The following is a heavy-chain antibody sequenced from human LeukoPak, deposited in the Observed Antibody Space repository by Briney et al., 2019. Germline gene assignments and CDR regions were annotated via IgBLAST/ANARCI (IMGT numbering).Heavy chain of an antibody. D-gene: IGHD3-10*01. Sequence: SETLSLTCTVSGYSISSGYYWSWIRQPPGKGLEWIGYIYYSGSTNYNPSLKSRVIISADTSKNQFSLKLSSVTAADTAVYYCARVEEGYGSGRRENYYYYMDVWGKGTTVTVSS. CDR1: GYSISSGYY. CDR2: IYYSGST. J-gene: IGHJ6*03. V-gene: IGHV4-61*01. CDR3: ARVEEGYGSGRRENYYYYMDV.